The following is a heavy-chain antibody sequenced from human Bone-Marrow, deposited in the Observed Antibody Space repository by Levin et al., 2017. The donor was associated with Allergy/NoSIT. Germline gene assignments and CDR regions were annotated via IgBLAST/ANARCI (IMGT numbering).Heavy chain of an antibody. Sequence: GESLKISCAASGFTFSSYSMNWVRQAPGKGLEWVSYISSSSSTIYYADSVKGRFTISRDNAKNSLYLQMNSLRAEDTAVYYCARGMYYDILTGYEPPPNFDYWGQGTLVTVSS. D-gene: IGHD3-9*01. V-gene: IGHV3-48*01. CDR3: ARGMYYDILTGYEPPPNFDY. J-gene: IGHJ4*02. CDR1: GFTFSSYS. CDR2: ISSSSSTI.